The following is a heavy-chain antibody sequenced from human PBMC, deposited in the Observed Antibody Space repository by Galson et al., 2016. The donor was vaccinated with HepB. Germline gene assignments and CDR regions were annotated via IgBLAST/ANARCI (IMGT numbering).Heavy chain of an antibody. D-gene: IGHD6-13*01. J-gene: IGHJ6*03. CDR2: ISNSGTS. Sequence: ETLSLTCTVSGDSIRKYSWSWIRQPPGKGLECIAYISNSGTSDYNPSLKSRVTISVDTSKNQFSLKLTSVTPADTAVYYCARGGSTWDYYYNMDVWGTGTTVTVSS. V-gene: IGHV4-59*01. CDR1: GDSIRKYS. CDR3: ARGGSTWDYYYNMDV.